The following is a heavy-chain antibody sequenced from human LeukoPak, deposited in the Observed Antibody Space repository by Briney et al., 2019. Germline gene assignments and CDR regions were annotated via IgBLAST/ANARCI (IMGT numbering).Heavy chain of an antibody. CDR3: AGGITMVDLDV. CDR1: GGSISSGDYY. J-gene: IGHJ6*02. V-gene: IGHV4-30-4*08. CDR2: IYYSGST. D-gene: IGHD3-10*01. Sequence: SQTLSLTCTVSGGSISSGDYYWSWIRQPPGKGLEWIGYIYYSGSTYYNPSLKSRVTISVDTSKTQFSLKLSSVTAADTAVYYCAGGITMVDLDVWGQGTTVTVSS.